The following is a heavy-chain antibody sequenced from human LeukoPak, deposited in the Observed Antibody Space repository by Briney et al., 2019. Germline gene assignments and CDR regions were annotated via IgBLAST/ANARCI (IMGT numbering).Heavy chain of an antibody. Sequence: PSETLTLTCTVSGGSISSYYWSWIRQPPGKGLEWIGYIYYSGSTNYNPSLKSRVTISVDTSKNQFSLKLSSVTAADTAVYYCARVGDYALKDWGQGTLVTVSS. CDR3: ARVGDYALKD. V-gene: IGHV4-59*08. CDR2: IYYSGST. D-gene: IGHD3-16*01. CDR1: GGSISSYY. J-gene: IGHJ4*02.